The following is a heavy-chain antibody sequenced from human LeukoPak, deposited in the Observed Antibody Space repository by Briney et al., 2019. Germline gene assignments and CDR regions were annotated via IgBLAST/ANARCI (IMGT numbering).Heavy chain of an antibody. Sequence: SETLSLTCAVSGGSIRSDGSSWSWIRQPPGKGLEFVAYITYNGDTYYNPSLRSRVTISVDTSKNQFSLKLSSVTAADTAVYYCARGPALAARSSYYYYYMDVWGKGTTVTVSS. CDR3: ARGPALAARSSYYYYYMDV. CDR2: ITYNGDT. D-gene: IGHD6-6*01. V-gene: IGHV4-30-4*07. CDR1: GGSIRSDGSS. J-gene: IGHJ6*03.